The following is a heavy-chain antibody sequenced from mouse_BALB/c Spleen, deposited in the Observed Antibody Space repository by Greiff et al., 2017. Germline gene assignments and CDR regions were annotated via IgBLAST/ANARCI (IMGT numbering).Heavy chain of an antibody. Sequence: EVKLVESGPGLVKPSQSLSLTCSVTGYSITSGYYWYWIRQFPGNKLEWMGYISYDGSNNYNPSLKNRISITRDTSKNQFFLKLNSVTTEDTATYYCARDLLYDGYYVDAMDYWGQGTSVTVSS. CDR1: GYSITSGYY. CDR2: ISYDGSN. J-gene: IGHJ4*01. CDR3: ARDLLYDGYYVDAMDY. V-gene: IGHV3-6*02. D-gene: IGHD2-3*01.